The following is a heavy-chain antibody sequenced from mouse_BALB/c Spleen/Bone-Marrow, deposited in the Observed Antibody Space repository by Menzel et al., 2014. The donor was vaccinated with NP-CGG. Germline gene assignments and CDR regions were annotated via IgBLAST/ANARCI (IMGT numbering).Heavy chain of an antibody. CDR3: ARTYRPFALDY. CDR2: IRDGGSYT. CDR1: GFTFSDYY. V-gene: IGHV5-4*02. J-gene: IGHJ4*01. D-gene: IGHD2-14*01. Sequence: EVKLVESGGGLVKPGGSLKLSCAASGFTFSDYYMYWVRQTPEKRLEWVATIRDGGSYTDYPGSVKGRFTVSRNSAKNNLYLQMSSLKSEDTAMYFCARTYRPFALDYWGQGTSVTVSS.